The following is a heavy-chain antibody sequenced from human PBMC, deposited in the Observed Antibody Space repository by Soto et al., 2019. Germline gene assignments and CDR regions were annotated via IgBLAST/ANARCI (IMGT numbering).Heavy chain of an antibody. CDR3: ARDRDDFWSGYPSEDHYGMDV. CDR2: IIPIFGTA. Sequence: QVQLVQSGAEVKKPGSSVKVSCKASGGTFSSYAISWVRQAPGQGIEWMGGIIPIFGTANYAQKFQGRVTITADESTSTAYMELSSLRSEDTAVYYCARDRDDFWSGYPSEDHYGMDVWGQGTTVSVSS. CDR1: GGTFSSYA. J-gene: IGHJ6*02. D-gene: IGHD3-3*01. V-gene: IGHV1-69*01.